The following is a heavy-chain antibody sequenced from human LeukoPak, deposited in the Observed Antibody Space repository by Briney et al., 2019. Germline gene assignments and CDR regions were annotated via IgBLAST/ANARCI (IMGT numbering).Heavy chain of an antibody. CDR2: ISGSGGST. CDR3: AKIYSNYDMNYAFFWHFDL. J-gene: IGHJ2*01. V-gene: IGHV3-23*01. Sequence: GGSLRLSCAASGFTFSSYAMSWVRQAPGKGLEWVSAISGSGGSTYYADSVKGRFTISRDNSKTTVYLQMKSLRAEDTAVYYCAKIYSNYDMNYAFFWHFDLWGRGALVTVSS. CDR1: GFTFSSYA. D-gene: IGHD4-11*01.